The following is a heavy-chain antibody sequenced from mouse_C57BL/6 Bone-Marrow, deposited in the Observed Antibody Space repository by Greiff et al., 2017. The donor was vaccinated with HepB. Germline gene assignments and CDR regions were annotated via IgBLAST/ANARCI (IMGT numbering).Heavy chain of an antibody. CDR3: ARYSKAWFAY. CDR2: INPSSGYT. D-gene: IGHD2-5*01. Sequence: VQGVESGAELARPGASVKMSCKASGYTFTSYTMHWVKQRPGQGLEWIGYINPSSGYTKYNQKFKDKATLTADKSSSTAYMQLSSLTSEDSAVYYCARYSKAWFAYWGQGTLVTVSA. CDR1: GYTFTSYT. J-gene: IGHJ3*01. V-gene: IGHV1-4*01.